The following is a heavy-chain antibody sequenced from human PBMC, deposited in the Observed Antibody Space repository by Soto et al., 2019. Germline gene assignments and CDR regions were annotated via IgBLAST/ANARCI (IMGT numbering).Heavy chain of an antibody. CDR3: AGLIDYYDSSGYLMDV. D-gene: IGHD3-22*01. V-gene: IGHV4-34*01. CDR1: GGSFSGYY. Sequence: KASETLSLTCAVYGGSFSGYYWSWIRQPPGKGLEWIGEINHSGSTNYNPSLKSRVTISVDTSKNQFSLKLSSVTAADTAVYYCAGLIDYYDSSGYLMDVWGQGTTVTVSS. J-gene: IGHJ6*02. CDR2: INHSGST.